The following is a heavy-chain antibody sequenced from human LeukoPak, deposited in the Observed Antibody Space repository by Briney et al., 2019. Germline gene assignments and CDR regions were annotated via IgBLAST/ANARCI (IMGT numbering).Heavy chain of an antibody. J-gene: IGHJ5*02. CDR2: IYTSGST. CDR1: GGSISSGSYY. Sequence: SETLSHTCTVSGGSISSGSYYWSWIRQPAGKGLEWMGRIYTSGSTNYNPSLKSRVTISVDTSKNQFSLKLSSVTAADTAVYYCARGQGAARYNWFDPWGQGTLVTVSS. V-gene: IGHV4-61*02. D-gene: IGHD6-6*01. CDR3: ARGQGAARYNWFDP.